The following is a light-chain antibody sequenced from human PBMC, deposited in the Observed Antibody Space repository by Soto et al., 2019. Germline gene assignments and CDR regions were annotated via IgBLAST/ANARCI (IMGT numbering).Light chain of an antibody. CDR1: QSISIY. CDR2: AAS. J-gene: IGKJ5*01. Sequence: DIQMTQSPSSLSASVGDRVTITCRASQSISIYLNWYQQTPGKAPKVLIYAASSLQSGVPSRFSGSGSGTDFTLTISSLQPEDFATYYCQQSYSIPITFGQGTRLEIK. CDR3: QQSYSIPIT. V-gene: IGKV1-39*01.